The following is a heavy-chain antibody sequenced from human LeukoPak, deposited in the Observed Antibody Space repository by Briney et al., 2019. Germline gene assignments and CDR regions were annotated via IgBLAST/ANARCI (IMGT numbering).Heavy chain of an antibody. V-gene: IGHV4-38-2*02. CDR3: VRDGYSSSWYWFDP. Sequence: PAETLSLTCTVSGYPISSGYYWGWIRQPPGKGLEWIGSIYHSGSTYYNPSLKSRVTISVDTSKNQFSLRLSSVTAADTAVYYCVRDGYSSSWYWFDPWGQGTLVAVSS. J-gene: IGHJ5*02. CDR2: IYHSGST. CDR1: GYPISSGYY. D-gene: IGHD6-13*01.